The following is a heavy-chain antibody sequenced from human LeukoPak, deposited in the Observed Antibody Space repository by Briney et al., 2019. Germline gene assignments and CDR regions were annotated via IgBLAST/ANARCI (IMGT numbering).Heavy chain of an antibody. D-gene: IGHD5-18*01. J-gene: IGHJ6*03. CDR1: GYTFTGYY. CDR2: INPNSGGT. CDR3: ARGEAAISYYYYYMDV. V-gene: IGHV1-2*06. Sequence: ASVKVSCXASGYTFTGYYMHWVRQAPGQGLEWMGRINPNSGGTNYAQKFQGRVTMTRDTSISTAYMELSRLRSDDTAVYYYARGEAAISYYYYYMDVWGKGTTVTVSS.